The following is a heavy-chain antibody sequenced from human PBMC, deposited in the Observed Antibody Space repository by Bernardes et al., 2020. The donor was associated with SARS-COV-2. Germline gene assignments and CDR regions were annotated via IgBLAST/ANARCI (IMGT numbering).Heavy chain of an antibody. D-gene: IGHD6-19*01. CDR3: AIGGFSSGPSPNESLIDY. V-gene: IGHV4-4*07. CDR2: IYTSGST. J-gene: IGHJ4*02. Sequence: SETLSLTRTVSGGSISSYYWSWIRQPAGKGLEWIGRIYTSGSTNYNPSLKSRVTMSVDTSKNQFSLKLSSVTAADTAVYYCAIGGFSSGPSPNESLIDYWGQGTLVTVSS. CDR1: GGSISSYY.